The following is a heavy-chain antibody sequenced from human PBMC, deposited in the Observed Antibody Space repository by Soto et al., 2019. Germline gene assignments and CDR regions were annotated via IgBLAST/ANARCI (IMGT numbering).Heavy chain of an antibody. CDR2: IYYSGST. J-gene: IGHJ4*02. CDR1: GGSISRYY. CDR3: ASYDYGDSHPHY. D-gene: IGHD4-17*01. V-gene: IGHV4-59*01. Sequence: SETLSLTCTVSGGSISRYYWSWIRQPPGKGLEWIGYIYYSGSTNYNPSLKSRVTISVDTSKNQFSLKLSSVTAADTAVYYCASYDYGDSHPHYWGQGTLVTVSS.